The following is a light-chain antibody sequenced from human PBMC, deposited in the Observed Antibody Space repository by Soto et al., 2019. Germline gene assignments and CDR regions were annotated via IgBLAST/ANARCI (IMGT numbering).Light chain of an antibody. Sequence: DVQMTQSPSTLSASIGDTVTMTCRASQNVNSWLAWYQQKPGKAPKVLIYKASILETGVPSRVSGGGSGTDFTLTISGMQPEYVATYYCQQYDSYPKTFGEGT. J-gene: IGKJ2*01. CDR1: QNVNSW. CDR2: KAS. V-gene: IGKV1-5*03. CDR3: QQYDSYPKT.